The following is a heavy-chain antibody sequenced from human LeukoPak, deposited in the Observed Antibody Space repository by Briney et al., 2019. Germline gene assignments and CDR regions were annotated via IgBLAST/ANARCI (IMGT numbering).Heavy chain of an antibody. J-gene: IGHJ4*02. CDR1: GFTFSDYY. CDR2: ISSSGYTT. CDR3: ARSPATSYSHYWYQTDF. D-gene: IGHD2-8*02. Sequence: KTGGSLRLSCAASGFTFSDYYMSWIRQTPGKGLEWVSYISSSGYTTYHADSVKGRFTISRDNAKSSLYLQMNSLRAEDTAVYYCARSPATSYSHYWYQTDFWGQGTLVTVSS. V-gene: IGHV3-11*01.